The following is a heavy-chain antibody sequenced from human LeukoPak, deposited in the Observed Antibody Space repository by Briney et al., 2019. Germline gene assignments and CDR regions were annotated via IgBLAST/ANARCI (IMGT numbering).Heavy chain of an antibody. CDR1: GFTLSDPL. CDR2: ISSSGGTI. D-gene: IGHD7-27*01. Sequence: GALRIFFGGSGFTLSDPLMSWIRQVSGKGLEWNLYISSSGGTIYYADSVKGRFTISRDNAKNSLYLQMNSLRAEDTAVYYCAKEGGDWGEGYFDYWGQGTLVTVSS. CDR3: AKEGGDWGEGYFDY. J-gene: IGHJ4*02. V-gene: IGHV3-11*01.